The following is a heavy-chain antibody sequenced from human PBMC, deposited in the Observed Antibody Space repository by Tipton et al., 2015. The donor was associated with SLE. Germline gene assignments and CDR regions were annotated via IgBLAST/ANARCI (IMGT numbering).Heavy chain of an antibody. J-gene: IGHJ3*02. CDR3: ARPRPGDDAFDI. Sequence: SLRLSCAASRFTFSSYWMAWVRQAPGKGLEWVAVISYDGSNKYYADSVKGRFTISRDNSKNTLYLQMNSLRAEDTAVYYCARPRPGDDAFDIWGQGTMVTVSS. D-gene: IGHD7-27*01. V-gene: IGHV3-30*03. CDR1: RFTFSSYW. CDR2: ISYDGSNK.